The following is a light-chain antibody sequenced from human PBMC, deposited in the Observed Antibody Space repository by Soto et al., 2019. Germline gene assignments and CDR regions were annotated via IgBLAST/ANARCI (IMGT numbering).Light chain of an antibody. V-gene: IGKV3-11*01. Sequence: EVVLTPSPPTLSLSPGERATLSCRASQSVTTFLAWYQQKPGQAPRLLIYDASDRATGIPARFSGSGSGTDFTLTISRLEPEDFAVFYCQQYAVSPITFGQGTRLEIK. J-gene: IGKJ5*01. CDR1: QSVTTF. CDR3: QQYAVSPIT. CDR2: DAS.